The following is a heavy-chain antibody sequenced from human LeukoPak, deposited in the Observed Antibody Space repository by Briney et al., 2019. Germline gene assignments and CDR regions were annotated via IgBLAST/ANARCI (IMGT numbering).Heavy chain of an antibody. D-gene: IGHD2-15*01. V-gene: IGHV3-23*01. J-gene: IGHJ5*02. CDR3: AKSDEILSSGLS. Sequence: GGSLRLSCAASGFTFSSYAVSWVRQAPGKGLEWVSAISGSGGSTYYADSVKGRFTISRDNSKNTLYLQMNSLRAEDTAVYYCAKSDEILSSGLSWGQGTLVTVSS. CDR2: ISGSGGST. CDR1: GFTFSSYA.